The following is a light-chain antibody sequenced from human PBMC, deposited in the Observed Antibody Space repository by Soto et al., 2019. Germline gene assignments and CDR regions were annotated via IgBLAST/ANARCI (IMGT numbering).Light chain of an antibody. V-gene: IGKV3-20*01. Sequence: EIVLTQSPGTLSLSPGDRATLSCRASQRVSNFYLAWYQQRPGQAPRLLISGASSRAADIPDRFSGSGSGTDFTLTINRLEPEDFAVYYCQQYDSSPRTFGQGTKV. CDR3: QQYDSSPRT. CDR1: QRVSNFY. J-gene: IGKJ1*01. CDR2: GAS.